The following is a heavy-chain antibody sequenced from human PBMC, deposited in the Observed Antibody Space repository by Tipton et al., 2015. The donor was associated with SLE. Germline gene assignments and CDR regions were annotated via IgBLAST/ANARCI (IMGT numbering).Heavy chain of an antibody. V-gene: IGHV4-59*11. CDR2: IYYSGST. D-gene: IGHD1-26*01. Sequence: LRLSCTVSGGSISSHYWSWIRQPPGKGLEWIGYIYYSGSTNYNPSLKSRVTISVDTSKNQFSLKLSSVTAADTAVYYCARRWKWEHDAFDIWGQGTMVTVSS. J-gene: IGHJ3*02. CDR3: ARRWKWEHDAFDI. CDR1: GGSISSHY.